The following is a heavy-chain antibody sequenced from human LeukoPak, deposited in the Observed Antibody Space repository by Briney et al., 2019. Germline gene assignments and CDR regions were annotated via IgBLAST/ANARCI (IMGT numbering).Heavy chain of an antibody. J-gene: IGHJ4*02. V-gene: IGHV3-23*01. CDR2: ISGSGGST. CDR1: GFTFSSYA. CDR3: AKWDLIAAAGTLDY. Sequence: GGSLRLSCAASGFTFSSYAMSWVRQAPGRGLEWVSAISGSGGSTYYADSVKGRFTISRDNSKNTLYLQMNSLRAEDTAVYYCAKWDLIAAAGTLDYWGQGTLVTVSS. D-gene: IGHD6-13*01.